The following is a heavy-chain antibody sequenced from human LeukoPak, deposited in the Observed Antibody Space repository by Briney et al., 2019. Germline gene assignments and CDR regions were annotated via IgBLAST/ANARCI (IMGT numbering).Heavy chain of an antibody. J-gene: IGHJ4*02. CDR1: GFTFSTSW. CDR2: LNSDGSST. Sequence: GGSLRLSCAASGFTFSTSWMHWVRQAPGKGLVCVSRLNSDGSSTNYADSVKGRFTISRDNAENTLFLHMNSLRAEDTAVYYCAGGPHGGNGDYWGQGTLVTVSS. D-gene: IGHD4-23*01. V-gene: IGHV3-74*01. CDR3: AGGPHGGNGDY.